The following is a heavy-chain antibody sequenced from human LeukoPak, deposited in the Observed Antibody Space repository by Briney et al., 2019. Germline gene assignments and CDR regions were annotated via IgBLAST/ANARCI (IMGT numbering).Heavy chain of an antibody. V-gene: IGHV3-30*18. CDR2: ISYDGSNK. J-gene: IGHJ4*02. CDR1: GFTFDDYA. CDR3: AKDPPFRMGATGD. D-gene: IGHD1-26*01. Sequence: PGGSLRLSCAASGFTFDDYAMHWVRQAPGKGLEWVAVISYDGSNKYYADSVKGRFTISRDNSKNTLYLQMNSLRAEDTAVYYCAKDPPFRMGATGDWGQGTLVTVSS.